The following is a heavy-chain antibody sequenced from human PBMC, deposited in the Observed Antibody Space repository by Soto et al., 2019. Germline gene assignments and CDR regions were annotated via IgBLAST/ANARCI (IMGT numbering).Heavy chain of an antibody. CDR1: GFTFSSYS. CDR3: ASPTYYYDSSGSDAFDI. CDR2: ISSSSSYI. Sequence: GGSPRLSCAASGFTFSSYSMNWVRQAPGKGLEWVSSISSSSSYIYYADSVKGRFTISRGNAKNSLYLQMNSLRAEDTAVYYCASPTYYYDSSGSDAFDIWGQGTMVTVSS. V-gene: IGHV3-21*01. J-gene: IGHJ3*02. D-gene: IGHD3-22*01.